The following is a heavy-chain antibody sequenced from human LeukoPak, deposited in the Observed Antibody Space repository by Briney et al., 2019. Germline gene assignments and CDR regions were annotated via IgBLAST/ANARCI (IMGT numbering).Heavy chain of an antibody. D-gene: IGHD6-19*01. CDR1: GYIFTELS. J-gene: IGHJ4*02. Sequence: GASVKLSCKVSGYIFTELSMHWVREAPGKGLEWMGGFDPEDGETIYPQKFQGRVTMTEDTSTDTAYMELSSLTSEDTAVYYCATEGLNAVTGLHYWGQGTLVTVSS. CDR2: FDPEDGET. CDR3: ATEGLNAVTGLHY. V-gene: IGHV1-24*01.